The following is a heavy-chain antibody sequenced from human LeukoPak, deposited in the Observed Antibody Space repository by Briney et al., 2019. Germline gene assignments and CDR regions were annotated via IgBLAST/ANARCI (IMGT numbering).Heavy chain of an antibody. V-gene: IGHV3-30-3*01. Sequence: GGPLSPPCAAPGFPSISFALTWSPQLPGKGLEGGAVIQYDGSNKYYADSVKGRFTISRDNSKNTLYLQMNSLRAEDTAVYYCARESNYCSSTSCSDFDYWGQGTLVTVSS. CDR3: ARESNYCSSTSCSDFDY. D-gene: IGHD2-2*01. CDR2: IQYDGSNK. J-gene: IGHJ4*02. CDR1: GFPSISFA.